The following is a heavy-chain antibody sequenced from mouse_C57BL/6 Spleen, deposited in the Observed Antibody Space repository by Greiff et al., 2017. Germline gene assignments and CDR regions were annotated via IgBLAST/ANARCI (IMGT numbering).Heavy chain of an antibody. CDR3: AKNECNYDAMDY. CDR2: IWRGGST. D-gene: IGHD2-1*01. V-gene: IGHV2-5*01. J-gene: IGHJ4*01. Sequence: VKLMESGPGLVQPSQSLSITCTVSGFSLTSYGVHWVRQSPGKGLEWLGVIWRGGSTDYNAAFMSRLSITKDNSKSQVFFKMNSLQADDTAIYYCAKNECNYDAMDYWGQGTSVTVSS. CDR1: GFSLTSYG.